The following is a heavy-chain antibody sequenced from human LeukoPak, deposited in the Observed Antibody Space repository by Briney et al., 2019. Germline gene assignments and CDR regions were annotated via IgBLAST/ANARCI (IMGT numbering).Heavy chain of an antibody. Sequence: GGSLRLSCAVSGFTVSNNYMTWVRQAPGKGLESVSIINDGDRTFYAVSVKSRFTIFRDNAKNMLYLQMTSLRAEDTAVYYCAGAPETGHWGQGTLVTVSS. CDR2: INDGDRT. V-gene: IGHV3-66*01. J-gene: IGHJ4*02. CDR3: AGAPETGH. D-gene: IGHD5-24*01. CDR1: GFTVSNNY.